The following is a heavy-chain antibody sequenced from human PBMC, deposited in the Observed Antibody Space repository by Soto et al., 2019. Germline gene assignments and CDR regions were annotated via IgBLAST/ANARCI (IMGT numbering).Heavy chain of an antibody. V-gene: IGHV1-69*06. D-gene: IGHD2-8*01. J-gene: IGHJ6*02. CDR3: ARDQDPDIVLMVYARDVYYYGMDV. CDR1: GGTFSSYA. Sequence: AASVKVSCKASGGTFSSYAISWVRQAPGQGLEWMGGIIPIFGTASYAQKFQGRVTITADKSTSTAYMELSSLRSEDTAVYYCARDQDPDIVLMVYARDVYYYGMDVWGQGTTVTVSS. CDR2: IIPIFGTA.